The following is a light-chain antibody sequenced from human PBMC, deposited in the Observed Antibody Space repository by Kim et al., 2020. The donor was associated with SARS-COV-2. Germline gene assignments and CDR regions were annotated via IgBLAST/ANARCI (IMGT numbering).Light chain of an antibody. CDR2: EDN. V-gene: IGLV6-57*03. Sequence: VTISCTRSSGSIASNYVQWYQQRPGSAPTTVIYEDNQSPSGVPDRFSGSIDSSSNSASLTISGLKTEDEADYYCQSYDSSNHLWVFGGGTQLTVL. J-gene: IGLJ3*02. CDR1: SGSIASNY. CDR3: QSYDSSNHLWV.